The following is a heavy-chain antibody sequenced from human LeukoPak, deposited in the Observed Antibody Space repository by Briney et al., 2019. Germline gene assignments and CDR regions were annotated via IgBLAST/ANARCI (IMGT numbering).Heavy chain of an antibody. V-gene: IGHV1-18*01. D-gene: IGHD3-10*01. CDR2: ISAYNGNT. CDR1: GYTFTSYG. CDR3: ARGGITMVRGSYYGMDV. J-gene: IGHJ6*02. Sequence: GASVKVSCKASGYTFTSYGISWVRQAPGQGLEWMGWISAYNGNTNYAQKLQGRVTMTTDTSTSTAYMELSSLRSEDTAVYYCARGGITMVRGSYYGMDVWGQGTTVTVSS.